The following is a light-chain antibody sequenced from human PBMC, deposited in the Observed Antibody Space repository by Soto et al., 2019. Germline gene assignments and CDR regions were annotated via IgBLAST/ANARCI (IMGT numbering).Light chain of an antibody. J-gene: IGKJ4*01. CDR3: QDRANWPLT. V-gene: IGKV3-11*01. CDR2: DAS. CDR1: QSVSSY. Sequence: EIVLTQSPATQSLSPGERATLSCRASQSVSSYLAWYQQRPGQAPRLLIYDASNRATGLPARFSGSGSGTDFTLTISSLEAEDFAVYYCQDRANWPLTFGGGTKLEIK.